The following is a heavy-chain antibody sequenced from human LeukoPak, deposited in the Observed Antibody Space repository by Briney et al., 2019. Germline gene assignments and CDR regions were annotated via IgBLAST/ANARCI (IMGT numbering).Heavy chain of an antibody. CDR3: AGYDFLTGYYSHFDC. V-gene: IGHV3-7*01. CDR2: IKQAGSGK. D-gene: IGHD3/OR15-3a*01. Sequence: GGSLRLSCAASGFTFSSYWMSWVRQAPGAGLEWVANIKQAGSGKSYVESVKGRFTISRDNAKHSLYLQMNSLRAEDTAVYYCAGYDFLTGYYSHFDCWGQGTLVTVSS. J-gene: IGHJ4*02. CDR1: GFTFSSYW.